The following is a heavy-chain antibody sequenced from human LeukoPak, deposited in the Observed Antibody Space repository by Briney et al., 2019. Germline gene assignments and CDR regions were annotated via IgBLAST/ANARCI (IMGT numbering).Heavy chain of an antibody. V-gene: IGHV3-21*01. CDR2: VNTVSSYI. D-gene: IGHD3-22*01. CDR3: ARLRRNSDRSDFFYYYDH. Sequence: PGGSLRLSCAASGFTFSDYSMDWVRQAPGKGLEWVASVNTVSSYIYYADSMRGRFTISRDNAKNSLFLQMNSLRAEDTAVYYCARLRRNSDRSDFFYYYDHWGQGTRLTVSS. J-gene: IGHJ4*02. CDR1: GFTFSDYS.